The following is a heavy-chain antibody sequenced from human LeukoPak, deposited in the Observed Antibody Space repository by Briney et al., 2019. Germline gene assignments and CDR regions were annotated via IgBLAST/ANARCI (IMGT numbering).Heavy chain of an antibody. CDR2: INTHNGNT. CDR1: GYTFTAYG. V-gene: IGHV1-18*01. J-gene: IGHJ4*02. CDR3: AREYGSGSYTGIDY. D-gene: IGHD3-10*01. Sequence: ASVKVSCKASGYTFTAYGISWVRQAPGQGPEWMGWINTHNGNTNYALKSQGRVTMTTDTSTNTGYMELRSLRSDDTAVYYCAREYGSGSYTGIDYWGQGTLVTVSS.